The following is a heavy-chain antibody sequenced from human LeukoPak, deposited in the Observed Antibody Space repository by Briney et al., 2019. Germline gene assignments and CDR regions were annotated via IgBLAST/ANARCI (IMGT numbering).Heavy chain of an antibody. V-gene: IGHV3-21*01. CDR1: GFTFSSYS. D-gene: IGHD1-26*01. J-gene: IGHJ3*02. Sequence: GGSLRLSCAASGFTFSSYSMNWVRQAPGKGLEWVSSISSSSYIYYADSVKGRFTISRDNAKNSLYLQMNSLRAEDTAVYYCARDLGEWELLNAFDIWGQGTMVTVSS. CDR2: ISSSSYI. CDR3: ARDLGEWELLNAFDI.